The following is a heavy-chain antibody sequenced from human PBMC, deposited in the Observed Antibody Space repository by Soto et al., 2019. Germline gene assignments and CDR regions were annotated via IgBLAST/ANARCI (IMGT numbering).Heavy chain of an antibody. CDR3: ARVVMTTVPAPYYYGMDV. V-gene: IGHV1-69*11. J-gene: IGHJ6*02. CDR2: IIPFIGTA. Sequence: SVKVSCKASGGTFSSYAISWVRQAPGQGLEWMGRIIPFIGTANYAQKFQGRVTITADESTSTAYMELTSLRSEDTAVYYCARVVMTTVPAPYYYGMDVWCQGTTVTVSS. CDR1: GGTFSSYA. D-gene: IGHD4-4*01.